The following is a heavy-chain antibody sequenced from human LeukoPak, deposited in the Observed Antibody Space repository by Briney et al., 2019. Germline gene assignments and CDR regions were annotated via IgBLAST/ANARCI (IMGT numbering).Heavy chain of an antibody. CDR1: GFTFSHFG. CDR3: ARLYSSSWYTEV. J-gene: IGHJ4*02. D-gene: IGHD6-13*01. V-gene: IGHV3-30*02. Sequence: GGSLRLSCAASGFTFSHFGMHWIRQAPGKGLEWVALIRDGGTNAFYADSVAGRFTISSDISKSTLYLQMNSLRAEDTAVYYCARLYSSSWYTEVWGQGTLVTVSS. CDR2: IRDGGTNA.